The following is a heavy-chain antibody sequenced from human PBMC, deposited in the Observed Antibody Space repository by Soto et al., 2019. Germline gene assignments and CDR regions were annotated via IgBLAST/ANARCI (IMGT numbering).Heavy chain of an antibody. Sequence: QVQLQESGPGLVKPSETLSLTCTVSGGSVSSGSYYWSWIRQPPGKGLEWIEYIYYSGSTNYNPSLKSRVTISVDTSKNQFDLMLSSVTAADTAVYYCARGIAATMVRGIRYYYGMDVWGQGTTVTVTS. CDR2: IYYSGST. V-gene: IGHV4-61*01. J-gene: IGHJ6*02. CDR3: ARGIAATMVRGIRYYYGMDV. CDR1: GGSVSSGSYY. D-gene: IGHD3-10*01.